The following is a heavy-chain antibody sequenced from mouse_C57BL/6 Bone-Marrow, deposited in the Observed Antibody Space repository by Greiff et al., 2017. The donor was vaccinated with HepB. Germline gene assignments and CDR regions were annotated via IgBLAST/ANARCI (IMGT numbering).Heavy chain of an antibody. D-gene: IGHD1-1*01. CDR2: ISYDGSN. CDR1: GYSITSGYY. CDR3: ARDKATVVASYWYFDV. J-gene: IGHJ1*03. Sequence: EVKLMESGPGLVKPSQSLSLTCSVTGYSITSGYYWNWIRQFPGNKLEWMGYISYDGSNNYNPSLKNRISITRDTSKNQFFLKLNSVTTEDTATYYCARDKATVVASYWYFDVWGTGTTVTVSS. V-gene: IGHV3-6*01.